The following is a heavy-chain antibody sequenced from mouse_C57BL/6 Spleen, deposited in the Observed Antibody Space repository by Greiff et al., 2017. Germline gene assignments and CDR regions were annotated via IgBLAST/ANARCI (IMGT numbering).Heavy chain of an antibody. V-gene: IGHV3-1*01. CDR3: ARGTPYGGFAY. Sequence: EVQLQESGPGMVKPSQSLSLTCTVTGYSITSGYDWHWIRHFPGNKLEWMGYISYSGSTNYNPSLKSRISITHDTSKNHFFLKLNSVTTEDTATXYCARGTPYGGFAYWGQGTLVTVSA. CDR2: ISYSGST. D-gene: IGHD1-1*01. J-gene: IGHJ3*01. CDR1: GYSITSGYD.